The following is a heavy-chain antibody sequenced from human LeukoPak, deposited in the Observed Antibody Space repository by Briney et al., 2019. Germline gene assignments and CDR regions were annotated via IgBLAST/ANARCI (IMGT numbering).Heavy chain of an antibody. Sequence: GESLKISCKGSEYTFTSYWIGWVRQMPGKGLEWMGIIYPGDSDTRYGPSFQGQVTISADKSISTAYLQWSSLKASDTAMYYCARKWAKTVDYWGQGTLVTVSS. D-gene: IGHD1-26*01. CDR2: IYPGDSDT. J-gene: IGHJ4*02. CDR1: EYTFTSYW. V-gene: IGHV5-51*01. CDR3: ARKWAKTVDY.